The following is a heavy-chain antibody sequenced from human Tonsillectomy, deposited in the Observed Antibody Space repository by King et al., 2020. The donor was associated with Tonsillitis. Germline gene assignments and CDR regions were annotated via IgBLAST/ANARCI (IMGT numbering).Heavy chain of an antibody. J-gene: IGHJ4*02. CDR3: AKAPSPHWGHTDFDY. V-gene: IGHV3-23*04. CDR2: IRSGGDKT. Sequence: VQLVESGGGLVQPGGSLRLSCAASGFTFNNFAMTWVRPAPGKGLQWVSTIRSGGDKTYYADSVKGRFTISRDNSQNTMSLQMNSLRAEDSALYYCAKAPSPHWGHTDFDYWGQGTVVTVSS. D-gene: IGHD7-27*01. CDR1: GFTFNNFA.